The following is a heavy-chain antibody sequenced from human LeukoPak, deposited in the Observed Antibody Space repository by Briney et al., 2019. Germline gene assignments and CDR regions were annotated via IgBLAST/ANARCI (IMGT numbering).Heavy chain of an antibody. D-gene: IGHD2-21*01. CDR2: IFYSGST. V-gene: IGHV4-39*01. Sequence: SETLSLTCTVSSGSISDSNFYWGWIRQPPGKGLEWVGSIFYSGSTDYNPSLKSRVTISVDLSKNQFSLKLNSVTAADTAVYFCARGNMWLQRAWYMDVWGKGTTVTVSS. J-gene: IGHJ6*03. CDR1: SGSISDSNFY. CDR3: ARGNMWLQRAWYMDV.